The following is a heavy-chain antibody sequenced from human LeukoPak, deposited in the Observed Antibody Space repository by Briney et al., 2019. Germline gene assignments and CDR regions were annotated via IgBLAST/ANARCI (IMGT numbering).Heavy chain of an antibody. V-gene: IGHV3-33*06. CDR3: AKDRGYCSSTSCYFDYFDY. CDR1: GFTFSSYG. J-gene: IGHJ4*02. Sequence: GRSLRLSCAASGFTFSSYGVHWVRQAPGKGLEWVAVIWYDGSNKYYADSVKGRFTISRDNSKNTLYLQMNSLRAEDTAVYYCAKDRGYCSSTSCYFDYFDYWGQGTLVTVSS. CDR2: IWYDGSNK. D-gene: IGHD2-2*01.